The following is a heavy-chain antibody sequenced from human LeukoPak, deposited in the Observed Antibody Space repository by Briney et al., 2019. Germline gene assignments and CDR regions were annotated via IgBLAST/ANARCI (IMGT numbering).Heavy chain of an antibody. Sequence: GESLKISCKVSGYSVNRYWVGWVRQMPGKGLEWMGIIDPTESNIRYSPSFQGQVTISADKSVTTAYLYWSSLKASDTAIYYCTRGTSQDYVDYWGQGTLVTVSS. V-gene: IGHV5-51*01. J-gene: IGHJ4*02. D-gene: IGHD3-10*01. CDR1: GYSVNRYW. CDR2: IDPTESNI. CDR3: TRGTSQDYVDY.